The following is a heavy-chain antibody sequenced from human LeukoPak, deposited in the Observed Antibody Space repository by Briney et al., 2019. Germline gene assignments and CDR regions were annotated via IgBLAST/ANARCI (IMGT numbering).Heavy chain of an antibody. D-gene: IGHD3-22*01. CDR3: SRGLDSRKLGY. CDR1: GASFSSGDQY. J-gene: IGHJ4*02. V-gene: IGHV4-31*03. CDR2: IHPSGTL. Sequence: SETLSLTCTVSGASFSSGDQYWNWIRQSPGKGLEWIGSIHPSGTLYNSPSLESRVTMSMDTSKNQFSLNLNSVTAADTAVYFCSRGLDSRKLGYWGQGTLVTVSS.